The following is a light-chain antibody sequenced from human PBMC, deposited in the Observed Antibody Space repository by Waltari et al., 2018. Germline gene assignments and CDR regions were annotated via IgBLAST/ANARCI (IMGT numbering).Light chain of an antibody. J-gene: IGKJ4*01. CDR2: DAS. Sequence: EIVMTQSPATLSVSPGERATLTCRASQSVSSNLAWYQQKPGQPLRLLIFDASRRATGIPARFSGSGSGTEFTLTISSLEPEDFATYYCQQRYSWPLTFGGGTKVEIK. V-gene: IGKV3-15*01. CDR3: QQRYSWPLT. CDR1: QSVSSN.